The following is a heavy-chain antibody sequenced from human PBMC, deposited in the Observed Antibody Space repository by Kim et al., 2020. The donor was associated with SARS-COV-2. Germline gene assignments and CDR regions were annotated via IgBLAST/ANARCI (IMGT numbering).Heavy chain of an antibody. J-gene: IGHJ4*02. Sequence: GGSLRLSCAASGFTFSSYAMHWVRQAPGKGLEWVAVISYDGSNKYYADSVKGRFTISRDNSKNTLYLQMNSLRAEDTAVYYCARDAETLVQQLVPHYWGQGTLVTVSS. CDR3: ARDAETLVQQLVPHY. CDR2: ISYDGSNK. V-gene: IGHV3-30*04. D-gene: IGHD6-13*01. CDR1: GFTFSSYA.